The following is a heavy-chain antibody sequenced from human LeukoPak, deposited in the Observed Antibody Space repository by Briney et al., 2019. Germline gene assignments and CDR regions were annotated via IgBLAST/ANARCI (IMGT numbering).Heavy chain of an antibody. Sequence: ASVKVSCKVSGYTLTELSMHWVRQAPGQGLEWMGIINPSGGSTSYAQKFQGRVTMTRNTSTSTVYMELSSLRSEDTAVYYCATLGGGSYRAHDYWGQGTLVTVSS. CDR3: ATLGGGSYRAHDY. J-gene: IGHJ4*02. CDR2: INPSGGST. CDR1: GYTLTELS. D-gene: IGHD1-26*01. V-gene: IGHV1-46*01.